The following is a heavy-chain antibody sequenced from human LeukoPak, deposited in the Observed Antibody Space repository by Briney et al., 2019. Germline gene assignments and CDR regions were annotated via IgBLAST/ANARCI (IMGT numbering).Heavy chain of an antibody. J-gene: IGHJ4*02. CDR1: GGSISSYY. CDR3: ARDGPNYRFDH. Sequence: SETLSLTFTVSGGSISSYYWSWIRQPPGKGLEWIGYIYYSGSTNYNPSLQSRVTIPVDTSKNQFSLKLNSVTAADTAVYYCARDGPNYRFDHWGQGTLVTVSS. D-gene: IGHD3-10*01. CDR2: IYYSGST. V-gene: IGHV4-59*01.